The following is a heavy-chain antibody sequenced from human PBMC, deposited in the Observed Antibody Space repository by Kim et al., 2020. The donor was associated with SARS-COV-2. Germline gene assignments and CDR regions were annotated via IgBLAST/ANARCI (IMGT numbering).Heavy chain of an antibody. V-gene: IGHV3-43*01. Sequence: SVKCRFTISRDNNKNSLFLQMDSLRTEDTALYYCARARDKYSSSSGSPFDIWGQGTLVTVSS. CDR3: ARARDKYSSSSGSPFDI. J-gene: IGHJ3*02. D-gene: IGHD6-6*01.